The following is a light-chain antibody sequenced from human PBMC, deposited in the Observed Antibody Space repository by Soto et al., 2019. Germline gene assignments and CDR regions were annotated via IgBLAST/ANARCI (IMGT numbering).Light chain of an antibody. CDR3: QVWDSSSDHVV. Sequence: SYELTKPPSVSVAPGKTARITCGENNIGSKSVHWYEQKPGQAPVLVIYYDSDRPSGIPERFSGSNSGNTATLTISRVEAGDEADYYCQVWDSSSDHVVFGGGTKLTVL. CDR1: NIGSKS. V-gene: IGLV3-21*01. J-gene: IGLJ2*01. CDR2: YDS.